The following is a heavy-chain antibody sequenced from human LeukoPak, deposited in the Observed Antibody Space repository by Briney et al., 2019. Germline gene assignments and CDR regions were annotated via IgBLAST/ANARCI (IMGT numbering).Heavy chain of an antibody. CDR3: ARDNMLKRYSSSCLDY. CDR1: GFTFSSYS. CDR2: ISSSSSYI. D-gene: IGHD6-13*01. J-gene: IGHJ4*02. V-gene: IGHV3-21*01. Sequence: GGSLRLSCAASGFTFSSYSMSWVRQAPGKELEWVSSISSSSSYIYYADSVKGRFTISRDNAKNSLYLQMNSLRAEDTAVYYCARDNMLKRYSSSCLDYWGQGTLVTVSS.